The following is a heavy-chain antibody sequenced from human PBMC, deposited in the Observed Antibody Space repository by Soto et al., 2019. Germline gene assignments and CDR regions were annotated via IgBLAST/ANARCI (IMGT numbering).Heavy chain of an antibody. Sequence: QVQLQQWGAGLLKTSETLSLTCAVYGGSFSGYYWSWIRQPPGKGLEWIGEINHSGSTNYNPSLKSRVTISVDTSKNQFSLKLSSVTAADTAVYYCARRLVMATTKASDYWGQGTLVTVSS. D-gene: IGHD3-9*01. CDR1: GGSFSGYY. J-gene: IGHJ4*02. V-gene: IGHV4-34*01. CDR2: INHSGST. CDR3: ARRLVMATTKASDY.